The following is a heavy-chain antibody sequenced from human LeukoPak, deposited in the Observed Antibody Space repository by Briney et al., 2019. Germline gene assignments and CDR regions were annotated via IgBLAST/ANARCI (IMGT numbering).Heavy chain of an antibody. J-gene: IGHJ4*02. D-gene: IGHD3-10*01. CDR2: ISWNSGNI. V-gene: IGHV3-9*01. CDR1: GFTFDDYG. CDR3: AKDRSLNNYGSGSYHTD. Sequence: GGSLRLSCAASGFTFDDYGMHWVRQVPGKGLEWVSGISWNSGNIDYADSVKGRFTISRDNAKNSLYLQMNSLRAEDTALYYCAKDRSLNNYGSGSYHTDWGQGTLVTVSS.